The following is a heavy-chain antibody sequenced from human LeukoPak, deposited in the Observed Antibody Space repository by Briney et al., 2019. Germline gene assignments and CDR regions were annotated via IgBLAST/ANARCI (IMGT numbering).Heavy chain of an antibody. CDR3: ARGGIVALYYFDY. V-gene: IGHV3-30*02. D-gene: IGHD5-12*01. J-gene: IGHJ4*02. CDR2: IRYDGSSK. CDR1: GFTFSSYG. Sequence: GGSLRLSCAASGFTFSSYGMHWVRQAPGKGLEWVAFIRYDGSSKYYADSVKGRFTISRGNAKNTLYLQMNSLRAEDTAVYYCARGGIVALYYFDYWGQGTLVTVSS.